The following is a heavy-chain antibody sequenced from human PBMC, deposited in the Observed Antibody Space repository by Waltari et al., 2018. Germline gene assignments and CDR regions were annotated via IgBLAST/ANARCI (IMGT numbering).Heavy chain of an antibody. CDR2: ISSSSAYK. CDR3: VRENCSVTSCFKHFDY. D-gene: IGHD2-2*01. J-gene: IGHJ4*02. CDR1: GRSFGTYH. V-gene: IGHV3-21*01. Sequence: EGQLVESGGGLVKPGGSLRTSCAASGRSFGTYHLNWVRQAPGKGLEWVSYISSSSAYKYYADSVKGRFAISRDNAKNLLFLQMNSLRADDTAVYYCVRENCSVTSCFKHFDYWGRGILVTVSS.